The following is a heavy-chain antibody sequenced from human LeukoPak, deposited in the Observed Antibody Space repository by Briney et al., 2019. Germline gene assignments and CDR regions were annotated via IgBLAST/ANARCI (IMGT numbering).Heavy chain of an antibody. Sequence: ASVKVSCKASGYTFTSYGISWVRQAPGQGLEWMGWISAYNGNTNYAQKLQGRVTMTTDTSTRTAYMELRSLRSDDTAVYYCARDSPGASYGFKFSDYWGQGTLVTVSS. CDR2: ISAYNGNT. CDR3: ARDSPGASYGFKFSDY. CDR1: GYTFTSYG. J-gene: IGHJ4*02. D-gene: IGHD5-18*01. V-gene: IGHV1-18*01.